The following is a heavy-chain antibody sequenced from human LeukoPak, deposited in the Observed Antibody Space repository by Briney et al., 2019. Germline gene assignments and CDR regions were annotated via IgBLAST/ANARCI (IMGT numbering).Heavy chain of an antibody. CDR1: GFSFNTYW. V-gene: IGHV3-7*01. J-gene: IGHJ3*01. CDR3: ARKPDGFDV. Sequence: PGGSLKLSCAASGFSFNTYWMSWVRQAPGKGLECVANINQDGSETQYVDSVKGRFTISRDNAENSLHLQVSSLRGEGSGIYYCARKPDGFDVWGQGTMVTVSS. CDR2: INQDGSET.